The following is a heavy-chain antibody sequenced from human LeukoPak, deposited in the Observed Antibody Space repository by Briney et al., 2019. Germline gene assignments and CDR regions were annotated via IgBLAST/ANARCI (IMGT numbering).Heavy chain of an antibody. V-gene: IGHV3-48*03. CDR2: ISSSGATI. D-gene: IGHD3-16*01. J-gene: IGHJ3*02. Sequence: GGSLRLSCAASGSTFSSFSTYDFNWVRQAPGKGLEWVSDISSSGATIYYADSVKGRFTVARDNAKNTLYLQMNSLRAEDTAIYYCARDLVSGAYTFDIWGHGTMVTVSS. CDR1: GSTFSS. CDR3: ARDLVSGAYTFDI.